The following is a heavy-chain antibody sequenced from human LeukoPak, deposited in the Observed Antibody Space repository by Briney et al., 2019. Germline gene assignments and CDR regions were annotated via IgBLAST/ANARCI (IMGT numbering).Heavy chain of an antibody. V-gene: IGHV4-34*01. Sequence: SETLSLTCAVYGGSFSGYYWSWIRQPPGKGLEWIGEINHSGSTNYNPSLESRVTISVDTSKNQFSLKLSSVTAADTAVYYCARHAYYDFWSGYRYNWFDPWGQGTLVTVSS. CDR1: GGSFSGYY. CDR2: INHSGST. J-gene: IGHJ5*02. D-gene: IGHD3-3*01. CDR3: ARHAYYDFWSGYRYNWFDP.